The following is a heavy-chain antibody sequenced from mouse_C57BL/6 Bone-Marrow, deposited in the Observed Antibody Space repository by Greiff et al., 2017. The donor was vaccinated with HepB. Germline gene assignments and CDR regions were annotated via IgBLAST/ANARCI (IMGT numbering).Heavy chain of an antibody. CDR2: IDPSDSHT. CDR1: GYTFTSYW. V-gene: IGHV1-59*01. J-gene: IGHJ3*01. Sequence: QVQLLQSGAELVRPGTSVKLSCTASGYTFTSYWMHWVKQRPGQGLEWIGVIDPSDSHTNYNQKFKGQVTLTVDTSTSTAYMQLSSLTSEDSAVYYCARFHYSNFTFAYWGQGTLVTVSA. CDR3: ARFHYSNFTFAY. D-gene: IGHD2-5*01.